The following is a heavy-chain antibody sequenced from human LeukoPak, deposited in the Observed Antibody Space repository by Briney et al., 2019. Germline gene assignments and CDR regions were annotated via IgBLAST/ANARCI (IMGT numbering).Heavy chain of an antibody. CDR3: TTDLGGAFGSGTYDF. J-gene: IGHJ4*02. Sequence: GGALRLSCTASGFTFSNAWMRWVREAPGKGLEWVGRIKSKDDGGTTDYAAPVKGRFTISRDDSKNTLYLQMNSLKTEDTAVYYCTTDLGGAFGSGTYDFWGQRTLVTVSA. CDR2: IKSKDDGGTT. V-gene: IGHV3-15*01. D-gene: IGHD3-10*01. CDR1: GFTFSNAW.